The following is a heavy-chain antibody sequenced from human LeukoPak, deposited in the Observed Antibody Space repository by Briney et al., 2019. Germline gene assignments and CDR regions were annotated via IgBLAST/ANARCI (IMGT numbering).Heavy chain of an antibody. Sequence: SETLSLTCTVSGGSISSYYWSWIRQPPGKGLEWIGYIYYSGSTNYNPSLKSRVTISVDTSKNQFSLKPSSVTAADTAVYYCAGERGEECSSGWYKTNFFDNWGQGIRVTVSS. CDR1: GGSISSYY. J-gene: IGHJ4*02. CDR2: IYYSGST. CDR3: AGERGEECSSGWYKTNFFDN. D-gene: IGHD6-19*01. V-gene: IGHV4-59*01.